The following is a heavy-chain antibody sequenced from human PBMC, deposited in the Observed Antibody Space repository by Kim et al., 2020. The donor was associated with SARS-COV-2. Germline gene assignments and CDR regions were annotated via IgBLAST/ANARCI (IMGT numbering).Heavy chain of an antibody. Sequence: GGSLRLSCTASGFTFGDYAMSWVRQAPGKGLEWVGFIRSKAYGGTTEYAASVKGRFTISRDDSKSIAYLQMNSLKTEDTAVYYCTRDVLGRDILTGYYFCAFDIWGQGTMVTVSS. CDR2: IRSKAYGGTT. J-gene: IGHJ3*02. V-gene: IGHV3-49*04. CDR1: GFTFGDYA. CDR3: TRDVLGRDILTGYYFCAFDI. D-gene: IGHD3-9*01.